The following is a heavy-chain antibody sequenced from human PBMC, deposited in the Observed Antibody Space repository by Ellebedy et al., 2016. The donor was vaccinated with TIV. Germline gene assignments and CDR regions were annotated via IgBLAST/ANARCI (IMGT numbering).Heavy chain of an antibody. CDR2: ISSSCRYI. Sequence: GGSLRLXXAASGFNFKTYIMKWVRQAPGKGLEWVSSISSSCRYIFYADSVKGRFTISRDDAKNSLYLQINSLRAEDTAVYYCARFENDYGDYDWFDPWGQGTLVTVSS. V-gene: IGHV3-21*01. CDR1: GFNFKTYI. CDR3: ARFENDYGDYDWFDP. D-gene: IGHD4-17*01. J-gene: IGHJ5*02.